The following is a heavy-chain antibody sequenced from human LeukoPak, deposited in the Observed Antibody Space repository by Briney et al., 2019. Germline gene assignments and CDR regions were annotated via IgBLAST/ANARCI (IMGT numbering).Heavy chain of an antibody. CDR2: INHSGST. V-gene: IGHV4-34*01. D-gene: IGHD6-19*01. CDR1: GGSFSGYY. Sequence: SETLSLTCAVYGGSFSGYYWSWIRQPPGKGLEWIGEINHSGSTNYNPSLKSRVTISVDTSKNQFSLKLSSVTAADTAVYYCARDAIAVAGNGGPFFDHWGQGTLVTVSS. CDR3: ARDAIAVAGNGGPFFDH. J-gene: IGHJ4*02.